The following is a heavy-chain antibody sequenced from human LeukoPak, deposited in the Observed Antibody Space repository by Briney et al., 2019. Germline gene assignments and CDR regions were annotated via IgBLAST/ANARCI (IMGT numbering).Heavy chain of an antibody. Sequence: SETLSLTCAVSGGSISSSNWWSWVRQPPGKGLEWIGEIYHSGSANFNPSLKTRVTISVDKSKKHFSLKMTSVTAADTAVYYCARDLNWETYWGQGTLVSVSS. V-gene: IGHV4-4*02. D-gene: IGHD7-27*01. CDR2: IYHSGSA. J-gene: IGHJ4*02. CDR3: ARDLNWETY. CDR1: GGSISSSNW.